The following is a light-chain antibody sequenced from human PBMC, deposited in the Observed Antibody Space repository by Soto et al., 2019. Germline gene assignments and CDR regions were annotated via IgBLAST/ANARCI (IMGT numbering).Light chain of an antibody. J-gene: IGLJ2*01. CDR3: SSYTGSSTVV. CDR1: SSYVGGYNY. Sequence: QSALTQPPSVSGSPGQTITISCTGTSSYVGGYNYVSWYQQHPGKAPKLMIYDVSNRPSGLSNLFSGSKAGNTASLTISGLQAEDEADYYCSSYTGSSTVVFGGGTKLTVL. V-gene: IGLV2-14*01. CDR2: DVS.